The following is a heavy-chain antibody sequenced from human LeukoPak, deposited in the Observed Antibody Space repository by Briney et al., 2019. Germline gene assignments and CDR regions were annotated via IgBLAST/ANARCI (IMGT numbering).Heavy chain of an antibody. D-gene: IGHD1-1*01. CDR1: GFTFSNYK. CDR2: IGTASDT. J-gene: IGHJ6*03. V-gene: IGHV3-13*01. Sequence: GGSLRLSCSASGFTFSNYKMNWVRQAPGKGLEWVSTIGTASDTYYPGSVEGRFTLSRDNAKNSLYLQMNSLTAGDTAVYYCARGPPRGKYYYMDVWGKGTTVTVSS. CDR3: ARGPPRGKYYYMDV.